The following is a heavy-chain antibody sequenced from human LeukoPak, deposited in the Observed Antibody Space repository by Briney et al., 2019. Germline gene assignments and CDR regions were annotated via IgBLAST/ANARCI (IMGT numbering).Heavy chain of an antibody. CDR1: GFTFSSCE. V-gene: IGHV3-48*03. J-gene: IGHJ4*02. CDR2: ISSSGSTM. D-gene: IGHD1-26*01. CDR3: ARDYLTVGATYYFDY. Sequence: GGSLRLSCAASGFTFSSCEMNWVRQAPGKGLEWVSYISSSGSTMYYADSVKGRFTISRDNAKNSLYLQMNSLRAEHTAVYYCARDYLTVGATYYFDYWGQGTLVTVSS.